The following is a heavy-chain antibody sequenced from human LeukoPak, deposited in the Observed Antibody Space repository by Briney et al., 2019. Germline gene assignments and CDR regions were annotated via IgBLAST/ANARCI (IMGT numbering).Heavy chain of an antibody. D-gene: IGHD3-22*01. CDR2: IKPSGSEK. J-gene: IGHJ4*02. V-gene: IGHV3-7*01. Sequence: GGSLRLSCAASGFTFSSYGMHWVRQAPEKGLEWVANIKPSGSEKHYADSVEGRFTISRDNAKNSLYLQMNSLRAEDTAVYYCARDYYYDSSGYHLAGGSYYFDYWGQGTLVTVSS. CDR3: ARDYYYDSSGYHLAGGSYYFDY. CDR1: GFTFSSYG.